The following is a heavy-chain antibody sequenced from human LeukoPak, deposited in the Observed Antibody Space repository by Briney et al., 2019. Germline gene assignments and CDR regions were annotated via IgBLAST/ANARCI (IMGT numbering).Heavy chain of an antibody. CDR1: GYTFTGYY. CDR3: ARVESSSSGVDY. Sequence: ASVKVSCKASGYTFTGYYVHWVRQAPGQGLEWMGWINPNSGGTNYAQKFQGRVTMTRDTSISTAYMELSRLRSDDTAVYYCARVESSSSGVDYWGQGTLVTVSS. D-gene: IGHD6-6*01. V-gene: IGHV1-2*02. CDR2: INPNSGGT. J-gene: IGHJ4*02.